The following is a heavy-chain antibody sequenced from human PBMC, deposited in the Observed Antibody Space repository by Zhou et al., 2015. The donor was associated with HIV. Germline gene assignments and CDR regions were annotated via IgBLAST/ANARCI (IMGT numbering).Heavy chain of an antibody. CDR1: GYTFTSYG. CDR2: ISAYNGNT. J-gene: IGHJ6*03. V-gene: IGHV1-18*01. D-gene: IGHD3-22*01. CDR3: ARDGVEWSNYHDSSGYYYYYYVWTS. Sequence: QVQLVQSGAEVKKPGSSVKVSCKASGYTFTSYGITWVRQAPGQGLEWMGWISAYNGNTNYAQKFQGRVTMTTDTSTSTAYMELRSLRSDDTAVYYCARDGVEWSNYHDSSGYYYYYYVWTSWAEGTTVXVSS.